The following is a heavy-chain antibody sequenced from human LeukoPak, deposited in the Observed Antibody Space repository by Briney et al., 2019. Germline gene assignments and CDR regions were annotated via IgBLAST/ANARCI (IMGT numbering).Heavy chain of an antibody. V-gene: IGHV3-30*14. CDR1: GFTFRAYV. D-gene: IGHD2-8*02. CDR2: ISNDGTDK. J-gene: IGHJ4*02. CDR3: ARDGGYTGGWTYGAGDF. Sequence: GGPLRLSCAASGFTFRAYVMHWVRQAPGKGLECVVVISNDGTDKYYADSVKGRFSISRDNSKNTLYLQMSSLRTEDTAVYYCARDGGYTGGWTYGAGDFWGQGALVTVSS.